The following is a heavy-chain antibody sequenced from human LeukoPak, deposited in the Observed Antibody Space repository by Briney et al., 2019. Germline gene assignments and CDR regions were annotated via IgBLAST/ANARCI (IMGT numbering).Heavy chain of an antibody. D-gene: IGHD1-26*01. V-gene: IGHV1-2*02. J-gene: IGHJ4*02. CDR2: INPNSGGT. Sequence: ASVKVSCKASGYTFTGYYLHWVRQAPGQGLEWMGWINPNSGGTNYAQKFQGRVTMTRDTSISTAYMEQSRLRSDDTALYYCAREGMGGTTLFDYWGQGTLVTVSS. CDR3: AREGMGGTTLFDY. CDR1: GYTFTGYY.